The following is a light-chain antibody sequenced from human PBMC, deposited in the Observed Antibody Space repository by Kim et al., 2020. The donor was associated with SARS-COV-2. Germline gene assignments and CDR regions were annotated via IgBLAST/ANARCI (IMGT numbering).Light chain of an antibody. Sequence: ASVGDRVTITGRSSQDIRNDLGWYQQNPGGAPKRLIYGASSLHSGVPSRFSGSGSGTEFTLTISSLQPEDFATYFCLQHNTYPITFGQGTRLEIK. V-gene: IGKV1-17*01. J-gene: IGKJ5*01. CDR2: GAS. CDR3: LQHNTYPIT. CDR1: QDIRND.